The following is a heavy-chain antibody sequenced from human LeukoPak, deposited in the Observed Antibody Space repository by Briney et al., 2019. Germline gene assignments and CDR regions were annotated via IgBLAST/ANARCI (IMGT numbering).Heavy chain of an antibody. J-gene: IGHJ4*02. CDR3: ARDAQRGFDYSNSLQY. V-gene: IGHV3-33*01. CDR2: IWSDGTNR. D-gene: IGHD4-11*01. Sequence: PGRSLTLSCAATGLTFNHYGMHWVRQAPGKGLEWVAVIWSDGTNRYYADSVKGRFTISRDDSRNTVYLQMNSLRPDDTGVYYCARDAQRGFDYSNSLQYWGQGTPVTVST. CDR1: GLTFNHYG.